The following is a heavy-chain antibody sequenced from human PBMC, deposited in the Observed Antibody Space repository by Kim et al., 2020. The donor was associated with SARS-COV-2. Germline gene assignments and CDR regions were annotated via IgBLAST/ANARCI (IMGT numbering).Heavy chain of an antibody. CDR3: ARHPRRIYQPMFRLDF. J-gene: IGHJ4*02. CDR1: GGSISSSSYY. D-gene: IGHD3-10*01. Sequence: SETLSLTCTVSGGSISSSSYYWGWIRQPPGKGLEWIGSIYYSGSTYYNPSLKSRVTISVDTSKNQFSLKLSSVTAADTAVYYCARHPRRIYQPMFRLDFWGQGTLVTVSS. V-gene: IGHV4-39*01. CDR2: IYYSGST.